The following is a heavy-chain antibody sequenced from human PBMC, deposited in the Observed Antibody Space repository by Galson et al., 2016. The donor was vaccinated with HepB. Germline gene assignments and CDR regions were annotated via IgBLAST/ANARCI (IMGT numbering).Heavy chain of an antibody. V-gene: IGHV1-3*01. CDR2: INAGNGVT. CDR3: ASSAHIGNFYPFHY. D-gene: IGHD1-7*01. Sequence: SVKVSCKASGYTYSDYTIHWVRQAPGQGPEWMGCINAGNGVTKSSQKFQGRVTITRDASANTAYMEVTSLRSGDTALYFCASSAHIGNFYPFHYWGQGTLVTVSS. CDR1: GYTYSDYT. J-gene: IGHJ4*02.